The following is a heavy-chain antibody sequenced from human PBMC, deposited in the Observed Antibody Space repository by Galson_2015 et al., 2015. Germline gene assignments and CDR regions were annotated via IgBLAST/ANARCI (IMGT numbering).Heavy chain of an antibody. J-gene: IGHJ5*02. CDR2: ITGSSDST. Sequence: SLRLSCAASGFTFSPYAMAWVRQAPAKGLEWVSAITGSSDSTYYADSVKGRFTISRDNSKNTVHLQMYSLRVEDTAVYYCAKFLTPLWLVPGGWLDAWGQGTVVTVSS. V-gene: IGHV3-23*01. CDR3: AKFLTPLWLVPGGWLDA. CDR1: GFTFSPYA. D-gene: IGHD5-18*01.